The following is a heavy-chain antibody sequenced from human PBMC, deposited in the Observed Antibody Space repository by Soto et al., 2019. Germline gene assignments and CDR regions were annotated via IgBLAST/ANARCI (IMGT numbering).Heavy chain of an antibody. CDR1: GYTFRDYD. J-gene: IGHJ4*02. CDR2: INPNIFNT. Sequence: ASVKVSCKASGYTFRDYDINWVRQASGQVLELIVWINPNIFNTAYSQKVQGRVTRTLYATTSACYMELTSLTSADTAVYYCTRRARIGKQLWLPFDSWAQGTLVTVPQ. CDR3: TRRARIGKQLWLPFDS. D-gene: IGHD3-22*01. V-gene: IGHV1-8*01.